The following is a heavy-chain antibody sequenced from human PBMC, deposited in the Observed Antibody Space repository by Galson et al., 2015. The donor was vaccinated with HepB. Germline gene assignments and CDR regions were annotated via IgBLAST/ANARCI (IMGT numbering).Heavy chain of an antibody. Sequence: SLRLSCAASGFTFSSYRMSWVRQAPGKGLEWVAVIWYDGSNKYYADSVKGRFTISRDNSKNTLYLQMNSLRAEDTAVYYCARDRIAALHWYFDLWGRGTLVTVSS. V-gene: IGHV3-33*08. CDR1: GFTFSSYR. CDR3: ARDRIAALHWYFDL. CDR2: IWYDGSNK. D-gene: IGHD6-13*01. J-gene: IGHJ2*01.